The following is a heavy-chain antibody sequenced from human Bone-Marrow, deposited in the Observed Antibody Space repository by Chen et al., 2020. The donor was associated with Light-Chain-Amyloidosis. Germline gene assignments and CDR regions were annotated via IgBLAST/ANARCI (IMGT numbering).Heavy chain of an antibody. CDR1: GYTFPNYW. Sequence: EVQLEQSGPEVKKPGESLKISCKGSGYTFPNYWIGWVRQMPGNGLGWMGVIYPDDSAARYSPSFEGQVTSSADKSITTAYRQWRSLKASDTAMYYCARRRDGYKFDYWGQGTLVTVSS. J-gene: IGHJ4*02. D-gene: IGHD5-12*01. CDR2: IYPDDSAA. CDR3: ARRRDGYKFDY. V-gene: IGHV5-51*01.